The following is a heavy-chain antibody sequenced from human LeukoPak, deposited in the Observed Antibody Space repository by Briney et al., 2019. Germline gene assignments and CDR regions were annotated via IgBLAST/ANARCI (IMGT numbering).Heavy chain of an antibody. D-gene: IGHD3-16*02. J-gene: IGHJ6*02. V-gene: IGHV3-7*04. CDR3: AGRASLGVNYYYGMDV. Sequence: DSVKGRFTISRGNAKNSLYLQMNSLRAEDTAVYFCAGRASLGVNYYYGMDVWGQGTTVTVSS.